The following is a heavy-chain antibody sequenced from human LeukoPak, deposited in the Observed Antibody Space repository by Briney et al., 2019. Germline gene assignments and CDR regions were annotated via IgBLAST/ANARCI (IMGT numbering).Heavy chain of an antibody. D-gene: IGHD1-26*01. V-gene: IGHV3-30*02. Sequence: PGGSLRLYCAASGFPFSSYGMYWVRQTPDKGLQWVAYLRKDATYSNYADSVRGRFTISRDNSKNTLDLQMSSLRVEDTAVYYCASGGPTRLTLDQWRQGSLVAVSS. CDR1: GFPFSSYG. CDR3: ASGGPTRLTLDQ. CDR2: LRKDATYS. J-gene: IGHJ4*02.